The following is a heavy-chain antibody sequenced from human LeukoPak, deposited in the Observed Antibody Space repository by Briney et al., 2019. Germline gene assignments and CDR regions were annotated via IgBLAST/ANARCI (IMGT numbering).Heavy chain of an antibody. CDR3: ARVDGYYYYYMDV. D-gene: IGHD5-24*01. CDR1: GFTVSSNY. J-gene: IGHJ6*03. CDR2: IYSGGST. Sequence: GGSLRLSCAASGFTVSSNYMSWVRQAPGKGLEWVSVIYSGGSTYYADSVKGRFTISRDNSKNTLYLQMNSLIAEDTAVYYCARVDGYYYYYMDVWGKGTTVTVSS. V-gene: IGHV3-53*01.